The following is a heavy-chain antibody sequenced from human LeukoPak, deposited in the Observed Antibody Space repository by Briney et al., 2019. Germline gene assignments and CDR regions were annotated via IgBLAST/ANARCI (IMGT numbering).Heavy chain of an antibody. CDR2: ISGSGGST. V-gene: IGHV3-23*01. J-gene: IGHJ6*03. D-gene: IGHD3-22*01. CDR1: GFTFSTYA. Sequence: GGSLRLSCAASGFTFSTYAMSWVRQAPGKGLEWVSAISGSGGSTYYADSVKGRFTISRDNSKNTLYLQMNSLRAEDTAVYYCAKVYYDSSGYYYYYYYMDVWGKGTTVTVSS. CDR3: AKVYYDSSGYYYYYYYMDV.